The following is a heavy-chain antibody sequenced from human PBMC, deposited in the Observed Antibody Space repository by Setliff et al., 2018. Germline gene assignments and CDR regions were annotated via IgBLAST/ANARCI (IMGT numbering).Heavy chain of an antibody. CDR2: ISSDGGST. CDR3: AKVLGGYSYGFCDY. J-gene: IGHJ4*02. Sequence: GGSLRLSCAASGFTFSSYTMHWVRQAPGKGLEYVSGISSDGGSTYYSDSVRGRFTISRDNSKSTLYLQMNSLRAEDTALYYCAKVLGGYSYGFCDYWGQGTLVTVSS. V-gene: IGHV3-64*04. CDR1: GFTFSSYT. D-gene: IGHD5-18*01.